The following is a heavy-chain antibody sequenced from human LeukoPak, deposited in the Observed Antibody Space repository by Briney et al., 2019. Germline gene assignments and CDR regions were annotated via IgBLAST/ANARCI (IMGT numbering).Heavy chain of an antibody. CDR1: GGSFSSDDYY. CDR2: IHDSGST. D-gene: IGHD3-10*01. Sequence: SETLSLTCTVSGGSFSSDDYYWSWIRQPPGKGLEWIGFIHDSGSTLYNPSLKSRIIISRDVSRNQFSLQLTSVTAADTAVYYCARGFGSGNYYYGWFDPWGQGALVTVSS. CDR3: ARGFGSGNYYYGWFDP. J-gene: IGHJ5*02. V-gene: IGHV4-30-4*01.